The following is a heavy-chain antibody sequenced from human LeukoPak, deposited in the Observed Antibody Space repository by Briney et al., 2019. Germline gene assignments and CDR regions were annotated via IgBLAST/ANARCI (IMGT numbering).Heavy chain of an antibody. J-gene: IGHJ6*03. V-gene: IGHV1-2*02. CDR1: GYTFTGYY. D-gene: IGHD3-10*01. CDR3: AREGLLWFGELSPPAYYYYMDV. CDR2: INPNSGGT. Sequence: GASVKVSCKASGYTFTGYYMHWVRQTPGQELEWMRWINPNSGGTNYAQKFQGRVTMTRNTSISTAYMELSSLRSEDTAVYYCAREGLLWFGELSPPAYYYYMDVWGKGTTVTISS.